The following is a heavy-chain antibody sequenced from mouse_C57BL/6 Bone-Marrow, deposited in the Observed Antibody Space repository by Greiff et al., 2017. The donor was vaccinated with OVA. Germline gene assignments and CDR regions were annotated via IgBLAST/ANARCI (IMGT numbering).Heavy chain of an antibody. CDR2: ISDGGSYT. D-gene: IGHD2-4*01. J-gene: IGHJ3*01. CDR3: ARESPIYYDYDRAY. V-gene: IGHV5-4*01. CDR1: GFTFSSYA. Sequence: EVHLVESGGGLVKPGGSLKLSCAASGFTFSSYAMSWVRQTPEKRLEWVATISDGGSYTYYPDNVKGRFTISRDNAKNNLYLQMSHLKSEDTAMYYCARESPIYYDYDRAYWGQGTLVTVSA.